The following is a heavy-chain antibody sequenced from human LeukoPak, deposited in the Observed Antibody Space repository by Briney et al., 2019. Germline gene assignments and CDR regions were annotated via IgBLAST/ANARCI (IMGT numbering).Heavy chain of an antibody. J-gene: IGHJ6*03. CDR1: GGSFSGYY. D-gene: IGHD6-19*01. Sequence: PSETLSLTCAVYGGSFSGYYWSWIRQPPGKGLEWIGEINHSGSTNYNPSLKSRVTISVDTSKNQFSLKLSSVTAADTAVYYCARGHSLIAVAGRPSFNYMDVWGKGTTVTVSS. CDR3: ARGHSLIAVAGRPSFNYMDV. V-gene: IGHV4-34*01. CDR2: INHSGST.